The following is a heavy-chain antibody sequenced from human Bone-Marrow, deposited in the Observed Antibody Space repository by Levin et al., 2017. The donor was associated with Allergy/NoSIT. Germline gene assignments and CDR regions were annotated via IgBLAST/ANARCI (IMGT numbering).Heavy chain of an antibody. Sequence: SCTVSGGSISSGGYYWSWIRQHPGKGLEWIGYIYYSGSTYYNPSLKSRVTISVDTSKNQFSLKLSSVTAADTAVYYCARDSITIFGVVIGNWGQGTLVTVSS. CDR2: IYYSGST. V-gene: IGHV4-31*03. CDR3: ARDSITIFGVVIGN. J-gene: IGHJ4*02. CDR1: GGSISSGGYY. D-gene: IGHD3-3*01.